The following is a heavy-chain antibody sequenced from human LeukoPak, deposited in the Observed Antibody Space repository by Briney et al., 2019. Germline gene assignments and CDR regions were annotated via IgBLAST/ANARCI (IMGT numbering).Heavy chain of an antibody. D-gene: IGHD4-17*01. Sequence: SETLSLTCAVYGGSFSGYYWSWIRQPPGKGLEWIGEINHSGSTNYNPSLKSRVTISVDTSKNQFSLKLSSVTAADTAVYYGARGSDYGAPRRWYDPWGQGTLVTLSS. CDR2: INHSGST. J-gene: IGHJ5*02. CDR3: ARGSDYGAPRRWYDP. V-gene: IGHV4-34*01. CDR1: GGSFSGYY.